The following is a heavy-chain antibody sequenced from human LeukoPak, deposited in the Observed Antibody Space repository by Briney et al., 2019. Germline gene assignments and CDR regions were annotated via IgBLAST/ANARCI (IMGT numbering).Heavy chain of an antibody. CDR2: ISYDGSNK. J-gene: IGHJ6*02. V-gene: IGHV3-30-3*01. Sequence: PGGSLRLSCAASGFTFSSYAMHWVRQAPVKGLEWVAVISYDGSNKYYADSVKGRFTISRDNSKNTLYLQMNSLRAEDTAVYYCARSGGLRNGIDVWGQGTTVTVSS. CDR1: GFTFSSYA. CDR3: ARSGGLRNGIDV. D-gene: IGHD1-14*01.